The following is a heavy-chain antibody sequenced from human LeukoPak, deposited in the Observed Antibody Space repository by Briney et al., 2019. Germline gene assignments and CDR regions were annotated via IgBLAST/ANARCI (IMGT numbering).Heavy chain of an antibody. V-gene: IGHV4-34*01. D-gene: IGHD6-6*01. CDR1: GGSFSGYY. J-gene: IGHJ4*02. Sequence: SETLSLTCAVYGGSFSGYYWSWIRHPPGKGLEWIGEINHSGSTNYNPPLKSRVTISEDTSKNQFSLKLSSVTAADTAVYYCARVFLGIAARPGFDYWGQGTLVTVSS. CDR2: INHSGST. CDR3: ARVFLGIAARPGFDY.